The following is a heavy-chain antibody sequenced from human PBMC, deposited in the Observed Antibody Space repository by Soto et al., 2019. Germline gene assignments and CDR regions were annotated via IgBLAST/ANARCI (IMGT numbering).Heavy chain of an antibody. CDR3: ARDRTVTTWDYYYYGMDV. D-gene: IGHD4-17*01. J-gene: IGHJ6*02. Sequence: SVKVSCKASGGTFSSYTISWVRQAPGQGLEWMGRIIPILGIANYAQKFQGRVTITADKSTSTAYMELSSLRSEDTAVYYCARDRTVTTWDYYYYGMDVWGQGTTVTVS. CDR1: GGTFSSYT. CDR2: IIPILGIA. V-gene: IGHV1-69*04.